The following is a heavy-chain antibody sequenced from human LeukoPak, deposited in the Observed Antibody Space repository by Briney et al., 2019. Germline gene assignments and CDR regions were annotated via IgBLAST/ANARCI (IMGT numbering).Heavy chain of an antibody. V-gene: IGHV4-59*08. D-gene: IGHD3-10*01. Sequence: SETLSLTCTVSGGSISGYSWSWIRQPPGKGLEWIGYINYSRSTNYNPSRKSRVTISVDTSKNQFSLKLSSVTAADTAVYYCARIMVRGVYYFDYWGQGTLVTVSS. J-gene: IGHJ4*02. CDR3: ARIMVRGVYYFDY. CDR2: INYSRST. CDR1: GGSISGYS.